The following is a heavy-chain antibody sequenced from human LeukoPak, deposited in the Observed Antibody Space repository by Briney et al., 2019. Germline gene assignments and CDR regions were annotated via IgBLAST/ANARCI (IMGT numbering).Heavy chain of an antibody. V-gene: IGHV4-34*01. CDR2: INHSGST. CDR3: AREIEGGLIGY. Sequence: KSSETLSLTCSVSGGYISSYYWSWIRQPPGKGLEWIGEINHSGSTNYNPSLKSRVTISVDTSKNQFSLKLSSVTAADTAVYYCAREIEGGLIGYWGQGTLVTVSS. J-gene: IGHJ4*02. D-gene: IGHD2-15*01. CDR1: GGYISSYY.